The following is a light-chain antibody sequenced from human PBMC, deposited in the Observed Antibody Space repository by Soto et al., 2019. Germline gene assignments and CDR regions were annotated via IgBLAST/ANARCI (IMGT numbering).Light chain of an antibody. Sequence: AVLMTQSPSTLSASPADRVTVTYRLCQCNNKNLAWYQQKPGKAPKLLIYGASTLQTGVPSRFSGSGSGTDFTLTISSLQSEDFATYYCQQYYSHPPLTFGGGTKVDIK. V-gene: IGKV1-8*01. CDR3: QQYYSHPPLT. CDR2: GAS. CDR1: QCNNKN. J-gene: IGKJ4*01.